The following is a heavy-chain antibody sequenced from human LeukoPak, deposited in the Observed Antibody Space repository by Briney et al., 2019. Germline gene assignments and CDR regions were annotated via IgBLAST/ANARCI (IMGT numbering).Heavy chain of an antibody. D-gene: IGHD3-3*01. V-gene: IGHV1-2*02. CDR1: GHTFTGYY. Sequence: GASVNVSCKAPGHTFTGYYMHGVRQAPAQGLEWMGWINPKSGGTNYAQQLQGRDTTTQDTPISTAYTELSELRSDDPAAYYCARAAIVTIFGYVQNAAYYYYGMDVWGQGTTVTVSS. J-gene: IGHJ6*02. CDR3: ARAAIVTIFGYVQNAAYYYYGMDV. CDR2: INPKSGGT.